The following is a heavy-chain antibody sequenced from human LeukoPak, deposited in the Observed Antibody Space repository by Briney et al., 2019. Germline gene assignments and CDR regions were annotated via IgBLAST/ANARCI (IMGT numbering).Heavy chain of an antibody. CDR2: INHSGST. D-gene: IGHD3-10*01. V-gene: IGHV4-34*01. CDR3: ARYYYGSGRRCWFDP. CDR1: GGSFSGCY. Sequence: SETLSLTCAVYGGSFSGCYWSWIRQPPGKGLEWIGEINHSGSTNYNPSLKSRVTISVDTSKNQFSLKLSSVTAADTAVYYCARYYYGSGRRCWFDPWGQGTLVTVSS. J-gene: IGHJ5*02.